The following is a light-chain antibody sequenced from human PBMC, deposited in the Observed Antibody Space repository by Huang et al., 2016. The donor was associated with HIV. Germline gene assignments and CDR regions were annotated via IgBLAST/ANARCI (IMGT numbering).Light chain of an antibody. Sequence: EIVMTQSPATLSVSLGERATLSCRASQSINNKLAWYQQKPGQAPRLLIYEASTRATGIPARFSGSGSGTEFTLTISGLQSEDSALYYCQQYNNWPPRTFGQGTNVVIK. CDR2: EAS. J-gene: IGKJ1*01. CDR1: QSINNK. CDR3: QQYNNWPPRT. V-gene: IGKV3-15*01.